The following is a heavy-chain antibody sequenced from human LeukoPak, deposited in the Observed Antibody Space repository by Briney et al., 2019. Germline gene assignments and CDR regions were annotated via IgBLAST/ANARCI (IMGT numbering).Heavy chain of an antibody. V-gene: IGHV3-30*18. CDR3: AKGPAPRLGEFSYHALVDY. J-gene: IGHJ4*02. D-gene: IGHD3-16*02. CDR2: ISYDGSNK. CDR1: GFTFSSYG. Sequence: GGSLRLSCAASGFTFSSYGMHWVRQAPGKGLEWVAVISYDGSNKYYADSVKGRFTISRDNSKNTQYLQMNSLRGGDTAMYYCAKGPAPRLGEFSYHALVDYWGQGTLVTVSS.